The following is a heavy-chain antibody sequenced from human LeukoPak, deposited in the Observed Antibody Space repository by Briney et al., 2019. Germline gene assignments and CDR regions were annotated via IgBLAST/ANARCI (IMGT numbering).Heavy chain of an antibody. CDR3: ARAEDIVLMVYVH. V-gene: IGHV1-2*02. CDR1: GYTFTGYY. D-gene: IGHD2-8*01. J-gene: IGHJ4*02. Sequence: ASVKVSCKASGYTFTGYYMHWVRQAPGQGLEWMGWINPNSGGTNYAQKFQGRVTMIRDTSISTAYMELSRLRSDDTAVYYCARAEDIVLMVYVHWGQGTLVTVSS. CDR2: INPNSGGT.